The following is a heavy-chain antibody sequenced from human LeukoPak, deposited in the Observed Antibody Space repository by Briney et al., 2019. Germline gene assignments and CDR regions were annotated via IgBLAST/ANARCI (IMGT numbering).Heavy chain of an antibody. Sequence: SETLSLTCSVSGGSISSGDYYWSWIRQPPGKGLEWIGYVYYSGSIYYNPSLKSRVTISVDTSKNQFSLKLSSVTATDTAVYYCASYCSSASCPLGSLDYWGQGTLVTVSS. CDR1: GGSISSGDYY. D-gene: IGHD2-2*01. CDR3: ASYCSSASCPLGSLDY. V-gene: IGHV4-30-4*08. J-gene: IGHJ4*02. CDR2: VYYSGSI.